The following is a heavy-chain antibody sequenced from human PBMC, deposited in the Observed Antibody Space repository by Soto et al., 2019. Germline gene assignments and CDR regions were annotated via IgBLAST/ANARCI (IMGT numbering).Heavy chain of an antibody. CDR1: GYIFNSNG. CDR2: ISVYNGHI. J-gene: IGHJ4*02. D-gene: IGHD3-22*01. CDR3: ATHSSDNSAYDF. Sequence: QVQLVQSGSEVKKPGASVKVSCKASGYIFNSNGISWVRQAPGQGLEWMGWISVYNGHINLAQRVQDTVTMTTDTSTSTTYMELRSLRSDDTAVYYCATHSSDNSAYDFWGQGTLVTVSS. V-gene: IGHV1-18*04.